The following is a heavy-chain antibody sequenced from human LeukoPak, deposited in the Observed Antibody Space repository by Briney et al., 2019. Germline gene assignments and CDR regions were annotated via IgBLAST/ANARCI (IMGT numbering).Heavy chain of an antibody. CDR3: AREVPAAIWGGYFDY. V-gene: IGHV3-30-3*01. Sequence: GGSLRLSCAASGFTFSSYAMHWVRQAPGKGLEWVAVISYDGSNKYYADSVKGRFTISRDNSKNTLYLQMNSLRAEDTAVYYCAREVPAAIWGGYFDYWGQGTLVTVSS. CDR1: GFTFSSYA. J-gene: IGHJ4*02. CDR2: ISYDGSNK. D-gene: IGHD2-2*01.